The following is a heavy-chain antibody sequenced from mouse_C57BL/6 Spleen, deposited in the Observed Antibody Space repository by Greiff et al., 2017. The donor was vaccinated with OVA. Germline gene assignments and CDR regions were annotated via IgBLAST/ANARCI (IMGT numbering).Heavy chain of an antibody. Sequence: EVQLQQSGPVLVKPGASVKMSCKASGYTFTDYYMNWVKQSHGKSLEWIGVINPYNGGTSYNQKFKGKATLTVDKSSSTAYMELNSLTSEDSAVDYCAREGADGYYVRLFDYWGQGTTLTVSS. CDR2: INPYNGGT. V-gene: IGHV1-19*01. CDR3: AREGADGYYVRLFDY. D-gene: IGHD2-3*01. J-gene: IGHJ2*01. CDR1: GYTFTDYY.